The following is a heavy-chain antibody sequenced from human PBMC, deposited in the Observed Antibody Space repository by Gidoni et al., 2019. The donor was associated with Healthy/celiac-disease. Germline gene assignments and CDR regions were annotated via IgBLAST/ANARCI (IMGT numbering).Heavy chain of an antibody. CDR2: ISYDGSNK. V-gene: IGHV3-30-3*01. CDR1: GFTFSSYA. J-gene: IGHJ4*02. D-gene: IGHD1-26*01. CDR3: ARGPLVGATPDYYFDY. Sequence: QVQLVESGGGVVQPGRSLRLSCAASGFTFSSYAMHWVRQAPGKGLGWVAVISYDGSNKYYADSVKGRFTISRDNSKNTLYLQMNSLRAEDTAVYYCARGPLVGATPDYYFDYWGQGTLVTVSS.